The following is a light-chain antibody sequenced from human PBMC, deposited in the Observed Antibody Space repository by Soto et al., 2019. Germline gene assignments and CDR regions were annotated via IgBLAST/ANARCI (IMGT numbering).Light chain of an antibody. Sequence: EIVMTQSPATLSVSPGEKATLSCRASQSVSSNLAWYQQKPGQAPRLLIYGPSTRATGIPARFSGSGSGTEFTLTISSLQSEDFAVSYCQQYNNWPWTFGQGTKVEIK. CDR1: QSVSSN. CDR2: GPS. J-gene: IGKJ1*01. CDR3: QQYNNWPWT. V-gene: IGKV3-15*01.